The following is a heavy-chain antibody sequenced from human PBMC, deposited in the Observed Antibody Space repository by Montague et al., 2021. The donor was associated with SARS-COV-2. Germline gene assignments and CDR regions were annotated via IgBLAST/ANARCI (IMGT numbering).Heavy chain of an antibody. CDR3: ARAVIYGGYAFAYFDF. J-gene: IGHJ4*02. V-gene: IGHV4-61*02. Sequence: TLSLTRTLSGCSISSDSYDWSWIRQPAGKGLEWIGRVYTTGSTNYXPSLKSRVTISGDTSRNQFSLRLTSVTAADTAMYYCARAVIYGGYAFAYFDFWGQGVLVTVSS. CDR1: GCSISSDSYD. CDR2: VYTTGST. D-gene: IGHD5-12*01.